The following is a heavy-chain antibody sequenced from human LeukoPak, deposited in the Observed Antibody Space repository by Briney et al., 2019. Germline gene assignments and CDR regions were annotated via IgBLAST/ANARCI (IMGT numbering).Heavy chain of an antibody. CDR1: GYTFSGYN. CDR2: VISHSGGT. V-gene: IGHV1-2*06. CDR3: ARVSYYYYDSSGYFDY. Sequence: ASVKVSCKASGYTFSGYNMHWVRQAPGQGLEWMGRVISHSGGTNYAPRFQGRVTMTRDTSTSTAYMELSRLKSDDTAVYYCARVSYYYYDSSGYFDYWGQGTLVTVSS. J-gene: IGHJ4*02. D-gene: IGHD3-22*01.